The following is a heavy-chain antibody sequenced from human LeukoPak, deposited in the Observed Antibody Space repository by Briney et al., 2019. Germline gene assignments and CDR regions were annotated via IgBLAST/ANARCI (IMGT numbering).Heavy chain of an antibody. V-gene: IGHV5-51*01. CDR1: GYSFSTYW. Sequence: GESLKISCKGSGYSFSTYWIGWVRQMPGKGLEWMGIIYPGDSDTRYSPSFQGQVTISADKSTSTAYMELSSLRSEDTAVYYCARDRRGFGVVPRENNWFDPWGQGTLVTVSS. J-gene: IGHJ5*02. CDR3: ARDRRGFGVVPRENNWFDP. CDR2: IYPGDSDT. D-gene: IGHD3-3*01.